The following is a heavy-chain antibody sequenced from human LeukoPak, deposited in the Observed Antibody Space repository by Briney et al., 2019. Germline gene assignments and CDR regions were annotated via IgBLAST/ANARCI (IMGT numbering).Heavy chain of an antibody. D-gene: IGHD1-26*01. Sequence: PGRSLRLSRAASGFTFSSYAMHWVRQAPGKGLEWVAVISYDGSNKYYADSVKGRFTISRDNSKNTLYLQMNSLRAEDTAVYYCARDPSTLIVGALFDYWGQGTLVTVSS. CDR2: ISYDGSNK. V-gene: IGHV3-30-3*01. CDR1: GFTFSSYA. CDR3: ARDPSTLIVGALFDY. J-gene: IGHJ4*02.